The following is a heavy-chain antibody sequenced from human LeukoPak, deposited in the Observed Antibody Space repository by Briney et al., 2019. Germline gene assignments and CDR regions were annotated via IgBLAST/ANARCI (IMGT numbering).Heavy chain of an antibody. J-gene: IGHJ4*02. V-gene: IGHV4-39*01. Sequence: SETLSLTCTVSGGSIIASGYFWGWVRQPPGKGLEWIASIFYSGTTYYNPSLKSRVTISLDTSRNQFSLKLSSVTAADTAVYYCARGGISGYVYWGQGTLVTVSS. CDR3: ARGGISGYVY. CDR2: IFYSGTT. D-gene: IGHD5-12*01. CDR1: GGSIIASGYF.